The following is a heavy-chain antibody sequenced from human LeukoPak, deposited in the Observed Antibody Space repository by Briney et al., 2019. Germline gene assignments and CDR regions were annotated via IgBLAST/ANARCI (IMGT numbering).Heavy chain of an antibody. CDR3: VRKIAAGSLTP. D-gene: IGHD6-13*01. J-gene: IGHJ5*02. V-gene: IGHV4-59*13. CDR1: NGFISGYY. Sequence: SETLSLTCSVSNGFISGYYWTWIRQPLGKRLEWLGYIYSTGSTNYNPSLKSRTAISVDTSKNQFYLNLTSVSAADTAVYFCVRKIAAGSLTPWGQGTLVTVSS. CDR2: IYSTGST.